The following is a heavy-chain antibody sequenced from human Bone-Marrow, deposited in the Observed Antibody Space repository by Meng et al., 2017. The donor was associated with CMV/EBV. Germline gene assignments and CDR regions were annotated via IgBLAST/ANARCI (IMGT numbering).Heavy chain of an antibody. V-gene: IGHV4-59*01. J-gene: IGHJ3*02. CDR3: ARGFTIFGVVIGAFDI. CDR1: GASIRNYY. Sequence: SETLSLTCTVSGASIRNYYWSWIRQSPGKGLEWIAYIYYRGSTNYNPSLKSRVTISVDTSKNQFSLKLSSVTAADTAVYYCARGFTIFGVVIGAFDIWGQGTMVTVSS. D-gene: IGHD3-3*01. CDR2: IYYRGST.